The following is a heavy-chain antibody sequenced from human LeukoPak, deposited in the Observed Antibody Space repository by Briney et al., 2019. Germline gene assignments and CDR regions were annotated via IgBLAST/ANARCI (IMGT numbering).Heavy chain of an antibody. V-gene: IGHV4-31*02. J-gene: IGHJ4*02. CDR2: ISYSGNT. CDR1: GGSISSGGYF. CDR3: ARDGTAAAGVAYY. Sequence: PSQTLSLTCTVSGGSISSGGYFWSWIRQHPGKGLEWIGYISYSGNTYYNPSLKSRVTISVDTSKNQFSLKLTSVTAADTAVYYCARDGTAAAGVAYYWGQGTLVTVSS. D-gene: IGHD6-13*01.